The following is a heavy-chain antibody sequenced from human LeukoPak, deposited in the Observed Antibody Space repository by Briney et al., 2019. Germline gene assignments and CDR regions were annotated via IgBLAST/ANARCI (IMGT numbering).Heavy chain of an antibody. J-gene: IGHJ4*02. CDR1: GGSIGTYY. CDR2: IYHTGTT. CDR3: ARSPGLGYSGGSCHFDY. Sequence: SETLSLTCSVSGGSIGTYYWSWIRQPPGKGLGYLGYIYHTGTTSYNPSLQSRVTISVDTSKNQFSLRLSSVTAADTALYYCARSPGLGYSGGSCHFDYWGQGILVTVSS. D-gene: IGHD2-15*01. V-gene: IGHV4-59*08.